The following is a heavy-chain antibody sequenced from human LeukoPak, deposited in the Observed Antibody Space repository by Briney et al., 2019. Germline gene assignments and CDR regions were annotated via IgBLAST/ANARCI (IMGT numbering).Heavy chain of an antibody. Sequence: GGSLRLSCAASGFTFSSYAMHWVSQAPGKGLEWVAVISYDGSNKYYADSVKGRFTISRDNSKNTLYLQMNSLRAEDTAVYYCARDVGYCTNGVCYAFDYWGQGTLVTVSS. D-gene: IGHD2-8*01. CDR2: ISYDGSNK. V-gene: IGHV3-30-3*01. CDR3: ARDVGYCTNGVCYAFDY. J-gene: IGHJ4*02. CDR1: GFTFSSYA.